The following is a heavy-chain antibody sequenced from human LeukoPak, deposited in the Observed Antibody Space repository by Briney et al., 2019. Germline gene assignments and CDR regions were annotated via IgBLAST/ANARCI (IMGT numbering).Heavy chain of an antibody. CDR3: AKGLFDSSGYYYAEYFQH. Sequence: GGSLRLSSAASGFTFSSYAMTWVRRAPGKGLEWVSTISSGGGNTYYADSVKGRFTISRDNSRNLLYLQMDSLRAEDTALYYCAKGLFDSSGYYYAEYFQHWGQGTLVTVSS. D-gene: IGHD3-22*01. V-gene: IGHV3-23*01. J-gene: IGHJ1*01. CDR2: ISSGGGNT. CDR1: GFTFSSYA.